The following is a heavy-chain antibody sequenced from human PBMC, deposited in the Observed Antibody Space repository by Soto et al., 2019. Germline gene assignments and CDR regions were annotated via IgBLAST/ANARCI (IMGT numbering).Heavy chain of an antibody. J-gene: IGHJ4*02. CDR3: ANFFYGDPRASRRLPTSPYYFDY. CDR2: ISGSGGST. CDR1: GFTFSSYA. D-gene: IGHD4-17*01. V-gene: IGHV3-23*01. Sequence: GGFLRLSCAASGFTFSSYAMSWVRQAPGKGLEWVSAISGSGGSTYYADSVKGRFTISRDNSKNTLYLQMNSLRAEDTAVYYCANFFYGDPRASRRLPTSPYYFDYWGQGTLVTVSS.